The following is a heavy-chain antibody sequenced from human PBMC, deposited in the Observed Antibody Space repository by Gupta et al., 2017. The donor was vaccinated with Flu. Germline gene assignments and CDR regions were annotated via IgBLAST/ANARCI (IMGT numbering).Heavy chain of an antibody. J-gene: IGHJ4*02. Sequence: QVQLQESGPGLVKPSQNLSLTCTVSGVSVSSTNYYWSWIRQAAGKGLEWIGRIYDSESTNYNPSLKSRGTISVDTSKNQFSLKLSSVTAADTAVYYCARDTLASGSSDYWGQGTLVTVSS. V-gene: IGHV4-61*02. CDR2: IYDSEST. CDR1: GVSVSSTNYY. D-gene: IGHD1-26*01. CDR3: ARDTLASGSSDY.